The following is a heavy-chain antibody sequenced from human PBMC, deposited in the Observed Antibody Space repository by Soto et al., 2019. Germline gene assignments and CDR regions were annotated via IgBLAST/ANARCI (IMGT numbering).Heavy chain of an antibody. CDR2: ISESSDTI. V-gene: IGHV3-48*01. CDR1: GFTFSSHA. J-gene: IGHJ4*02. Sequence: GGSLRLSCAASGFTFSSHAMSWVRQTPGKGLEWLSYISESSDTIYYADSVKGRFTISRDNAKNSLFLQMSSLRGEDTAVYYCARDKMGELSIADYWGQGTPVTVSS. CDR3: ARDKMGELSIADY. D-gene: IGHD3-16*02.